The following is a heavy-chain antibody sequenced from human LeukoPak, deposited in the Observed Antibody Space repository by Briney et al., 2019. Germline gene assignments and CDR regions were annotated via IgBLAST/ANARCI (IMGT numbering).Heavy chain of an antibody. D-gene: IGHD6-13*01. Sequence: GASVKVSCKASGYTFTSYGISWVRQAPGQGLEWMGWISAYNGNTNYAQKLQGRVTMTTDTSTSTAYMELRSLGSDDTAVYYCARNRWGQQLVGWDRYYYYGMDVWGKGTTVTVSS. CDR3: ARNRWGQQLVGWDRYYYYGMDV. V-gene: IGHV1-18*04. CDR2: ISAYNGNT. J-gene: IGHJ6*04. CDR1: GYTFTSYG.